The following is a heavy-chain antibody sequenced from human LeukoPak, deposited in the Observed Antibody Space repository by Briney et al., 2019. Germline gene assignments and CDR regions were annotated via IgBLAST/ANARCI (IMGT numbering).Heavy chain of an antibody. CDR2: INHSGST. V-gene: IGHV4-34*01. CDR1: GGSFSGYY. CDR3: AREGNYDILTGYWVPPCFDY. D-gene: IGHD3-9*01. Sequence: PSETLSLTCAVYGGSFSGYYWSWIRQPPGKGLEWIGEINHSGSTNYNPSLKSRVTISVDTSKNQFSLKLSSVTAADTAVYYCAREGNYDILTGYWVPPCFDYWGQGTLVTVSS. J-gene: IGHJ4*02.